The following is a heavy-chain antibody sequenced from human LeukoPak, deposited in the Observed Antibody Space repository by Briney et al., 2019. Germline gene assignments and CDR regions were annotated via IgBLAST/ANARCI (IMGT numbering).Heavy chain of an antibody. D-gene: IGHD3-22*01. Sequence: GGSLRLSCAASGFNFDGFALFWVRQAPGQGLEYVSGINWNSGSVDYADSVKGRFTTSRDNAKNSLYLQMNSLRVEDTALYYFAKGTGGYYGPFDSWGQGTLVTVSS. V-gene: IGHV3-9*01. J-gene: IGHJ4*02. CDR3: AKGTGGYYGPFDS. CDR2: INWNSGSV. CDR1: GFNFDGFA.